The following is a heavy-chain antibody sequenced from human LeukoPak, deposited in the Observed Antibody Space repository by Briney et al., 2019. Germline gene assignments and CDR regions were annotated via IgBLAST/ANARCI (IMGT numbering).Heavy chain of an antibody. J-gene: IGHJ4*02. CDR3: ARDLGIAAGWNDY. V-gene: IGHV4-59*01. CDR2: IYYSGST. CDR1: GGSINTYY. Sequence: SETLSFTCTVSGGSINTYYWSWIRQPPGKGLEWIGYIYYSGSTNYNPSLKSRVTISVDTSKNQFSLKLSSVTAADTAVYYCARDLGIAAGWNDYWGQGTLVTVPS. D-gene: IGHD6-13*01.